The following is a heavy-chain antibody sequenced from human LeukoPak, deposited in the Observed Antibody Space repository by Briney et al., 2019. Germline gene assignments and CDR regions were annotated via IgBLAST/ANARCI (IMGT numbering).Heavy chain of an antibody. V-gene: IGHV3-21*04. D-gene: IGHD5-24*01. CDR2: ISWRSSDI. Sequence: GVLRLSCVASGFTLSSYNMKWVRQAPGKRLEWVSSISWRSSDIEYADSVKGRFTISRDIDKKSLYLQMNSLRVEDTAVYYCAKDQFDGYNAFAYWGQGTLVTVSS. J-gene: IGHJ4*02. CDR1: GFTLSSYN. CDR3: AKDQFDGYNAFAY.